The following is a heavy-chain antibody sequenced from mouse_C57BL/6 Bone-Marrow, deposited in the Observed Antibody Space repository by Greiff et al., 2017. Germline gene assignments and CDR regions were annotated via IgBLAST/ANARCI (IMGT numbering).Heavy chain of an antibody. CDR2: IDPSDSYT. J-gene: IGHJ2*01. CDR1: GYTFTSYW. Sequence: VKLVESGAELVMPGASVKLSCKASGYTFTSYWMHWVKQRPGQGLEWIGAIDPSDSYTNYNQKFKGKSTLTVDKSSSTAYMQLSSLTSEDSAVYDCARGAYWGQGTTLTVSA. V-gene: IGHV1-69*01. CDR3: ARGAY.